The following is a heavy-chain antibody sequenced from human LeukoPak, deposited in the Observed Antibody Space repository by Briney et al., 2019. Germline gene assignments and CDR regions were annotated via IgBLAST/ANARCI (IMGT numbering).Heavy chain of an antibody. J-gene: IGHJ4*02. CDR1: GFTFSSYW. CDR3: SRDLDPSSSPFPYYFDY. Sequence: GGSLRLSCAASGFTFSSYWMNWVRQAPGKGLEWVANIKQNGREKYYVDSVKGRFTISRDNAKNSLYLQMNSLRAEDTAVYYCSRDLDPSSSPFPYYFDYWGQGTLVTVSS. D-gene: IGHD6-6*01. CDR2: IKQNGREK. V-gene: IGHV3-7*01.